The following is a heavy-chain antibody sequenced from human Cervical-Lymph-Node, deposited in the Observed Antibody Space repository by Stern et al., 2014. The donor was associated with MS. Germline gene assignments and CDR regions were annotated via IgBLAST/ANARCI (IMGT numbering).Heavy chain of an antibody. CDR2: RSYDGSNK. V-gene: IGHV3-30-3*01. Sequence: VQLLESGGGVVQPGRSLRLSCAASGFSFSRHAMNWVRQAPGKELEWVAVRSYDGSNKYCADSLKGRFTISRDNSKNTVYMQMGRLRPEYTAVYYCARGFTATGDGYWGQGTLVTVSS. CDR1: GFSFSRHA. D-gene: IGHD3-10*01. CDR3: ARGFTATGDGY. J-gene: IGHJ4*02.